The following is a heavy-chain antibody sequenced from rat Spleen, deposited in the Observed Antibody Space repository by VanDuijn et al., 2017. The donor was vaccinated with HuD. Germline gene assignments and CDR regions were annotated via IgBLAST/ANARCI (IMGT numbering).Heavy chain of an antibody. Sequence: QVQLKESGPGLVQPSQTLSLTWTVSGFSLTSYNVHWVRQPPGKGLEWMGGIWGDGSTDYNSALKSRLSISRDTSKSQVFLKMNSLQTEDTATYYCATSYMPFDYWGQGVRVTVSS. CDR2: IWGDGST. J-gene: IGHJ2*01. D-gene: IGHD1-2*01. V-gene: IGHV2-30*01. CDR1: GFSLTSYN. CDR3: ATSYMPFDY.